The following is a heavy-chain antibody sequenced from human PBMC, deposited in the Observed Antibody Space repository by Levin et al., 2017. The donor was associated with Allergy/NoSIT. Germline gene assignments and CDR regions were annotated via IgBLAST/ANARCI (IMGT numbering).Heavy chain of an antibody. CDR2: ISDSGST. J-gene: IGHJ4*02. D-gene: IGHD1-1*01. CDR1: DDSIGSSPYF. V-gene: IGHV4-39*07. CDR3: ARGTRTGTKRIDY. Sequence: SETLSLTCTVSDDSIGSSPYFWGWIRQPPGKGLEWIGSISDSGSTYYSLSLKSRFTISKDTSKNQLSLRLTSVTAADTALYYCARGTRTGTKRIDYWGQGTLVTVSS.